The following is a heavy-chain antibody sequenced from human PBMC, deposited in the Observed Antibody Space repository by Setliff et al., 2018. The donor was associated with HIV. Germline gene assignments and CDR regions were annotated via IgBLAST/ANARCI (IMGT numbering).Heavy chain of an antibody. D-gene: IGHD3-10*01. J-gene: IGHJ4*02. CDR2: ITHSGSA. CDR3: ARVIRGVYFYDGTGYYYFDD. CDR1: GGSFSGYY. V-gene: IGHV4-34*01. Sequence: LSLTCAVYGGSFSGYYWTWIRQPPGKGLEWIGEITHSGSANYNPSLETRVTISVDTSKNQFSLKLSSVTAADTAVYYCARVIRGVYFYDGTGYYYFDDWGQGALVTVSS.